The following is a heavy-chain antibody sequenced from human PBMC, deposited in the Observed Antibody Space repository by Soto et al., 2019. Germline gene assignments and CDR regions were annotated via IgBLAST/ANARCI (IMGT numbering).Heavy chain of an antibody. V-gene: IGHV4-30-4*01. J-gene: IGHJ5*02. CDR3: ARVWDSNNWLDP. CDR1: GGSISSGDYY. Sequence: SETLSLTCTVSGGSISSGDYYWSWIRQPPGKGLEWIGYIYYSGSTYYNPSLKSRVTISVDTSKNQFSLKLSSVTAADTAVYYCARVWDSNNWLDPWGQRTLVTGSS. CDR2: IYYSGST. D-gene: IGHD4-4*01.